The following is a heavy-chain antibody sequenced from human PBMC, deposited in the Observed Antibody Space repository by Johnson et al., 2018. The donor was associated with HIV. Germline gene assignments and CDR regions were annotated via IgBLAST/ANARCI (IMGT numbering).Heavy chain of an antibody. CDR1: GFTFSSYG. D-gene: IGHD3-16*01. CDR3: AKDSLTPSYYDYVWGSYRAFDI. CDR2: IRYDGSNK. V-gene: IGHV3-30*02. J-gene: IGHJ3*02. Sequence: QVQLVESGGGVVQPGGSLRLSCAASGFTFSSYGMHWVRQAPGKGLEWVAFIRYDGSNKYYADSVKGRFTISRANSKNTLYLQMNSLRAEDTAVYYCAKDSLTPSYYDYVWGSYRAFDIWGQGTMVTVSS.